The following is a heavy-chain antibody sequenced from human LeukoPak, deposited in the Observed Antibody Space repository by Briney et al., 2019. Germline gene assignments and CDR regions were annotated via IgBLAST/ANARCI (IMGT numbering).Heavy chain of an antibody. CDR2: ISGSGLST. CDR3: AKDDWVRFYSYGYGRYFDL. J-gene: IGHJ2*01. CDR1: GFTFYDYG. Sequence: QPGGSLRLSCAASGFTFYDYGMTWVRQAPGKGLEWVSTISGSGLSTYYADSVKGRFTISRDNSNNTVFLQMNSLRAEDTAVYFCAKDDWVRFYSYGYGRYFDLWGRGTLVTVSS. V-gene: IGHV3-23*01. D-gene: IGHD5-18*01.